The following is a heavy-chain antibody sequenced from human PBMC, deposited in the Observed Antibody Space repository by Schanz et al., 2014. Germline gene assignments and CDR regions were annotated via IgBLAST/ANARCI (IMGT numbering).Heavy chain of an antibody. Sequence: EVQLVESGGGLAQPGGSLRLSCAASGFSFRKSAMSWVRQAPGKGLEWISTIYSSGSTYYAGSVKGRFTISRDNSKNTLYLQMSSLRAEDTALYYCAKDPHRDYGGKPQTFDIWGQGTMVTVSS. V-gene: IGHV3-23*05. CDR3: AKDPHRDYGGKPQTFDI. J-gene: IGHJ3*02. CDR1: GFSFRKSA. CDR2: IYSSGST. D-gene: IGHD4-17*01.